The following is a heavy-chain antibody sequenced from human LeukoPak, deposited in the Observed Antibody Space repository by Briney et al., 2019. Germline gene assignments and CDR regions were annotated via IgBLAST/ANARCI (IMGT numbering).Heavy chain of an antibody. J-gene: IGHJ4*02. D-gene: IGHD3-10*01. CDR2: ISYDGSNK. V-gene: IGHV3-30*18. CDR1: GFTFSNYG. CDR3: AKDSNYYGSGGKGY. Sequence: PGGSLRLSCAASGFTFSNYGMHWVRQAPGKGLEWVAVISYDGSNKYYADSVKGRFTISRDNSKNTLYLQMNSLRAEDTAVYYCAKDSNYYGSGGKGYWGQGTLVTVSS.